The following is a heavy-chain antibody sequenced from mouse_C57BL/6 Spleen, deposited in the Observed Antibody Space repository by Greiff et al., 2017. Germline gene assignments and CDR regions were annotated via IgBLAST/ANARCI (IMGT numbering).Heavy chain of an antibody. CDR2: IDPSDSYT. Sequence: QVQLQQSGAELVMPGASVKLSCKASGYTFTSYWMHWVKQRPGQGLEWIGEIDPSDSYTNYNQKFKGKSTLTVDKSSSTAYMQLSSLTSEDSAVYYCARPLYDGYSYFDYWGQGTTLTVSS. CDR3: ARPLYDGYSYFDY. CDR1: GYTFTSYW. J-gene: IGHJ2*01. V-gene: IGHV1-69*01. D-gene: IGHD2-3*01.